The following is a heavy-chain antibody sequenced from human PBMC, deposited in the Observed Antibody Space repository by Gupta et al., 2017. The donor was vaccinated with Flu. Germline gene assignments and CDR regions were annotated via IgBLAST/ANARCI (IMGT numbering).Heavy chain of an antibody. CDR2: IVHVGGT. V-gene: IGHV4-34*12. CDR3: TRLGGVTVGYNWFDP. D-gene: IGHD4-4*01. Sequence: RPHPGNVPEWMREIVHVGGTNYNPYIKSRITTSVDTSKTQFSLNLSSVTAAGTAISYCTRLGGVTVGYNWFDPWEQGTLVTVSS. J-gene: IGHJ5*02.